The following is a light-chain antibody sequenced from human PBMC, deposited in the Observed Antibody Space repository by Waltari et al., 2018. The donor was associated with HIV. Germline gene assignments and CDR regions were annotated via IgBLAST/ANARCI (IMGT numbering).Light chain of an antibody. J-gene: IGKJ1*01. CDR2: KAS. V-gene: IGKV1-5*03. Sequence: DIQMTQSPSTLSASVGDRVTITCRASQSISSWLAWYQQKPGKAPKLLIYKASSLESGVPSRFSGSGSGTEFTLTSSSLQPDDFATYYCQQYNSYSSETFGQGTKVEIK. CDR3: QQYNSYSSET. CDR1: QSISSW.